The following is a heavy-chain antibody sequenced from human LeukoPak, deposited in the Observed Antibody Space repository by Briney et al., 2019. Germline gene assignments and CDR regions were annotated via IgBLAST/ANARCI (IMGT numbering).Heavy chain of an antibody. Sequence: PGGSLRLSCAASGFTFSSYSMNWIRQAPGKGLEWVSYISSSSSTIYYADSVKGRFTISRDNAKNSLYLQMNSLRAEDTAVYYCARDSYPHSSTSKYPIDYWGQGTLVTVSS. CDR1: GFTFSSYS. V-gene: IGHV3-48*01. D-gene: IGHD2-2*01. CDR2: ISSSSSTI. CDR3: ARDSYPHSSTSKYPIDY. J-gene: IGHJ4*02.